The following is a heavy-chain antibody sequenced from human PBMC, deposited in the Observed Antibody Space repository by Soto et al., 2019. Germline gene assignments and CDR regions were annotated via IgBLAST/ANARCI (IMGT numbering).Heavy chain of an antibody. D-gene: IGHD7-27*01. CDR2: IWYDGSNT. Sequence: QVQLVESGGGVVQPGRSLRLSCAASGFIFSSFGMHWVRQPPGKGLEWVAHIWYDGSNTYYADSVKGRFTISRDNSRNTLYLQMNSLRAEDTAVYHCVRDLLGSGGHFDYWGQGTLVTVSS. J-gene: IGHJ4*02. CDR1: GFIFSSFG. CDR3: VRDLLGSGGHFDY. V-gene: IGHV3-33*01.